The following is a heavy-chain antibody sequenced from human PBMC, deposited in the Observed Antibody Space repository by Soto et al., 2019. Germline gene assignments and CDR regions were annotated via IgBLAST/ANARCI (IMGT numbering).Heavy chain of an antibody. CDR2: VYYTGST. Sequence: QVQLQESGPGLVKPSETLSLTCSVPGGSISGSYWSWIRQSPGKGLEWLGYVYYTGSTNYSPCLRGRVSISVDTSKNEFSLRLSSVTAADTAVYFCARSVAVPGAHIDYWGQGTQVTVSS. J-gene: IGHJ4*02. D-gene: IGHD6-19*01. CDR1: GGSISGSY. V-gene: IGHV4-59*01. CDR3: ARSVAVPGAHIDY.